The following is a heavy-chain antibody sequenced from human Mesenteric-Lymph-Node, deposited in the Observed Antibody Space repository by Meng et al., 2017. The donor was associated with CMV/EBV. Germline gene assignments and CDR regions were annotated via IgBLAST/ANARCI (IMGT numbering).Heavy chain of an antibody. CDR2: IYSGDST. CDR1: GFAVSRNY. D-gene: IGHD3-10*01. J-gene: IGHJ6*02. Sequence: GESLKISCAGSGFAVSRNYMSWVRQAPGKGLEWVSVIYSGDSTYYADSAKGRFTISRDNSKNTLYLQMNSLRVEDTAVYYCASRSRVIMVRGDYYALDVWGHGTTVTVSS. CDR3: ASRSRVIMVRGDYYALDV. V-gene: IGHV3-53*01.